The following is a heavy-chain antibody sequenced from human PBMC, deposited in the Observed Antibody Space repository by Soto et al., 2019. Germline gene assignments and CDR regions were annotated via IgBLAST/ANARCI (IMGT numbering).Heavy chain of an antibody. D-gene: IGHD2-15*01. J-gene: IGHJ6*02. Sequence: TSETLSLTCTVSGGSISSGGYYWSWILQHPGKGLEWIGYIYYSGSTYYNPSLKSRVTISVDTSKNQFSLKLSSVTAADTAVYYCARDKCSGGSCYSGYYYYGMDVWGQGTTV. CDR3: ARDKCSGGSCYSGYYYYGMDV. V-gene: IGHV4-31*03. CDR1: GGSISSGGYY. CDR2: IYYSGST.